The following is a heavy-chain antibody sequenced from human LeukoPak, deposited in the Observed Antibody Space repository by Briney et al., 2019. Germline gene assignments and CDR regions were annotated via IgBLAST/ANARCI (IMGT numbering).Heavy chain of an antibody. CDR2: IYYGGST. CDR1: GGSISSYY. J-gene: IGHJ4*02. CDR3: ARSMGKYLDY. Sequence: PSETLSLTCTVSGGSISSYYWSWIRQPPGKGLEWIGYIYYGGSTNYNPSLKSRVTISVDTSKNQFSLKLSSVTAADTAVYYCARSMGKYLDYWGQGTLVTVSS. V-gene: IGHV4-59*08. D-gene: IGHD7-27*01.